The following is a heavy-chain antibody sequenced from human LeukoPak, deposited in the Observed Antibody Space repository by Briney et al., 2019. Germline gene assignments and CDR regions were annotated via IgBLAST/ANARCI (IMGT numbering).Heavy chain of an antibody. CDR3: ARDQWLDY. V-gene: IGHV3-48*01. D-gene: IGHD6-19*01. J-gene: IGHJ4*02. CDR1: GFTFSGYI. CDR2: IGSSGNTI. Sequence: GGSLRLSCAASGFTFSGYIMNWVRQAPGKGLEWVSFIGSSGNTIYYADYVKGRFTVSRDNAKNSLYLQMNSLRAEDTAVYYCARDQWLDYWGQGTLVTVSS.